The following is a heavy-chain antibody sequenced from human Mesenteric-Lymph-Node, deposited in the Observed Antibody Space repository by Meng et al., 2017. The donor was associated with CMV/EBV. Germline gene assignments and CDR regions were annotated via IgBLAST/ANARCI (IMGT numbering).Heavy chain of an antibody. Sequence: GESLKISCAASGFTFSSYSMNWVRQAPGKGLEWVSSISSSSSYIYYADSVKGRFTISRDNAKNSLYLQMNSLRAEDTAVYYCASKTARSAMRGWFDPWGQGTLVTVSS. V-gene: IGHV3-21*01. D-gene: IGHD2-2*01. CDR3: ASKTARSAMRGWFDP. CDR2: ISSSSSYI. J-gene: IGHJ5*02. CDR1: GFTFSSYS.